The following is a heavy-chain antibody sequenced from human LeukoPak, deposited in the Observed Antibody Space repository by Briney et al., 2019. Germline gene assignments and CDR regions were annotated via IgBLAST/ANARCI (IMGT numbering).Heavy chain of an antibody. J-gene: IGHJ4*02. CDR1: GYTFTGYY. CDR3: ARGAGYSSGWRDDDFDS. V-gene: IGHV1-2*06. CDR2: INPNSGGT. D-gene: IGHD6-19*01. Sequence: ASVKVSCKASGYTFTGYYMHWVRQAPGQGLEWMGRINPNSGGTNYAQKFQGRVTMTRDTSISTAYMELSRLRSDDTAVYYCARGAGYSSGWRDDDFDSWGQGTLVTVSS.